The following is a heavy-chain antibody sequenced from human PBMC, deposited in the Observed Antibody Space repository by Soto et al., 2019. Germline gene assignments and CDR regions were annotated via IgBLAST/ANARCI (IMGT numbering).Heavy chain of an antibody. J-gene: IGHJ4*02. CDR1: GFNFNIYA. Sequence: GGSLRLSCAASGFNFNIYAMTWVRQAPGKGLEWVSTTGATGRTTYYADSVKGRFTVSRDNSKNTLDLQMSNLRAEDTAVYYWGTGHNTLRSFDYWGQGTLVTVSS. D-gene: IGHD1-20*01. CDR2: TGATGRTT. CDR3: GTGHNTLRSFDY. V-gene: IGHV3-23*01.